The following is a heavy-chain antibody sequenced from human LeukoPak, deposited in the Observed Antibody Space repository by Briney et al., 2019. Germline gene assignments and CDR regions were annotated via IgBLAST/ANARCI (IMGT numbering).Heavy chain of an antibody. CDR3: AGGGYISSTSCCQRADDI. V-gene: IGHV4-34*01. CDR1: GGSFSGYY. D-gene: IGHD2-2*01. Sequence: TSETLSLTCAVYGGSFSGYYWSWIRQPPGKGLEWIGEINHSGSTNYNPSLKSRVTISVDTSKNQFSLKLSSVTAAHTAVYSCAGGGYISSTSCCQRADDIWGEGAMVTVSS. CDR2: INHSGST. J-gene: IGHJ3*02.